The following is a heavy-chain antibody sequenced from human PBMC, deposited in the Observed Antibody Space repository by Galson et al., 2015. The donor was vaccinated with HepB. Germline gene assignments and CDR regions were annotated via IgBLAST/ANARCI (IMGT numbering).Heavy chain of an antibody. D-gene: IGHD6-19*01. CDR3: ARGGSSAWYSNFDS. V-gene: IGHV1-18*01. CDR1: GYTFSNYG. CDR2: ISAYNGKT. J-gene: IGHJ4*02. Sequence: SVKVSCKASGYTFSNYGITWVRQAPGQGLEWMGWISAYNGKTNYAQKVQGRVTMTTDTSTSTAYMELRSLRSDDTAVYYCARGGSSAWYSNFDSWGQGTLVTVSS.